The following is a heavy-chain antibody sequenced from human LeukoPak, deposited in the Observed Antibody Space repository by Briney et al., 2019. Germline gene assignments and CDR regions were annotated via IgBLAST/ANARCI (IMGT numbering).Heavy chain of an antibody. CDR1: GFTFSSYA. J-gene: IGHJ4*02. V-gene: IGHV3-23*01. D-gene: IGHD2-2*01. CDR2: ISGSGGST. CDR3: AKDRDIVVVPAAMTFDY. Sequence: GGSLRLSCAASGFTFSSYAMSWVRQAPGKGLEWVSAISGSGGSTYYADSVKGWFTISRDNSKNTLYLQMNSLRAEDTAVYYCAKDRDIVVVPAAMTFDYWGQGTLVTVSS.